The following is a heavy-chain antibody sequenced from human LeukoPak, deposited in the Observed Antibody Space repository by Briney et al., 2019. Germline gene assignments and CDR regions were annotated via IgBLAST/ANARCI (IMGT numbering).Heavy chain of an antibody. CDR1: GYTLTGYY. V-gene: IGHV1-2*02. CDR3: ARDKGYSYGFNY. J-gene: IGHJ4*02. D-gene: IGHD5-18*01. CDR2: INPNSGDT. Sequence: ASVKVSCKASGYTLTGYYMHWVRQAPGQGLEWMGWINPNSGDTNYAQKFQGRVTMTGDTSISTAYMELSGLRSDDTAMYYCARDKGYSYGFNYWGQGTLVTVSS.